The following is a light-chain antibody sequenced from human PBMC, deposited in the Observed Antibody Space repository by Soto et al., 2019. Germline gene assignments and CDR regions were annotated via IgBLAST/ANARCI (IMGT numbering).Light chain of an antibody. CDR2: DAS. CDR3: QQYARPPSA. CDR1: QRISNSY. Sequence: EIVLTQSPGTLSLSPGERATLSCRASQRISNSYLAWYQQKPGQAPRLLLYDASSRATGIPDRVSGSGSGTAFTLTISRLEPEVFAVYYCQQYARPPSAFGQGTKVEIK. V-gene: IGKV3-20*01. J-gene: IGKJ2*01.